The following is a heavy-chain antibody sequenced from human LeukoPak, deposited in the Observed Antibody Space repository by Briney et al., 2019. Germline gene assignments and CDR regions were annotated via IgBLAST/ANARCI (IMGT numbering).Heavy chain of an antibody. J-gene: IGHJ6*03. Sequence: ASVRVSCKASGYTFTSYAMHWVRQAPGQRLEWMGWSNAGNGNTKYSQEFQGRVTITRDTSASTAYMELSSLRSEDTAVYYCARGVVKPSRRLIAVAAYYYYYMDVWGKGTTVTVSS. CDR1: GYTFTSYA. V-gene: IGHV1-3*02. CDR3: ARGVVKPSRRLIAVAAYYYYYMDV. D-gene: IGHD6-19*01. CDR2: SNAGNGNT.